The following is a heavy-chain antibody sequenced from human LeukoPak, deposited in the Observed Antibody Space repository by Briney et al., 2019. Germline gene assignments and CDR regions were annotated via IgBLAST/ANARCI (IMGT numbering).Heavy chain of an antibody. Sequence: GRSLRLSCAASGFTFSSYGMHWVRQAPGKGLEWVAVISYDGSNKYYADSVKGRFTISRDNSRNTLYLQMNSLRAEDTAVYYCARAVHPSNWGQGTLVTVSS. D-gene: IGHD3-10*01. CDR2: ISYDGSNK. J-gene: IGHJ4*02. V-gene: IGHV3-30*03. CDR1: GFTFSSYG. CDR3: ARAVHPSN.